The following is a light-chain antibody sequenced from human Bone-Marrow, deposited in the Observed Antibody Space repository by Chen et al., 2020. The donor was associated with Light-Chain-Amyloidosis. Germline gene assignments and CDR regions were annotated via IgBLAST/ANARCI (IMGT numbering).Light chain of an antibody. CDR3: KSRDSGNYVV. CDR1: SLRSYF. Sequence: SSELTQDPAVSVALRQTVRITCQGESLRSYFATWYQQKSGEAPVLVLFGENNRASGIPDRFSGYRAGNTASLTITGAQAEDEAVYYCKSRDSGNYVVFGGGTKVTV. J-gene: IGLJ2*01. CDR2: GEN. V-gene: IGLV3-19*01.